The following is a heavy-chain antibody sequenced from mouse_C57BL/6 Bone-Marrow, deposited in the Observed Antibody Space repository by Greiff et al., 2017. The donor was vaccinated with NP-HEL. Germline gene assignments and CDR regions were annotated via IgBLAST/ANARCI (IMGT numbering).Heavy chain of an antibody. CDR1: GYTFTSYG. V-gene: IGHV1-81*01. J-gene: IGHJ3*01. CDR3: ERVNYYGSRYTGYAY. CDR2: IYPRSGNT. D-gene: IGHD1-1*01. Sequence: QVQLQQSGAELARPGASVKLSCKASGYTFTSYGISWVKQRTGQGLEWIGEIYPRSGNTYYNEKFKGKATLTADKSSSTAYMELRSLTSEDSAVDFCERVNYYGSRYTGYAYWGQGTLVTVSA.